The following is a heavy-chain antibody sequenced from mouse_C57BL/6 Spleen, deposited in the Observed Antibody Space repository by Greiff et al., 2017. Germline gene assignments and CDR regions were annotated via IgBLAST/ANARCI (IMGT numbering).Heavy chain of an antibody. D-gene: IGHD1-1*01. J-gene: IGHJ1*03. CDR1: GYAFSSSW. CDR2: IYPGDGDT. Sequence: VQLQQSGPELVKPGASVKISCKASGYAFSSSWMNWVKQRPGKGLEWIGRIYPGDGDTNYNGKFKGKATLTADKSSNTAYLQLSSLTSEDTAVXYCARPGIFDVWGTGTTVTVSS. CDR3: ARPGIFDV. V-gene: IGHV1-82*01.